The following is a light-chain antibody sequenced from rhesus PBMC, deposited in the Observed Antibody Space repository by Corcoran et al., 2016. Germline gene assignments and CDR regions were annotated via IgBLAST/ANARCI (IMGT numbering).Light chain of an antibody. J-gene: IGKJ1*01. CDR3: QQHNSHPRT. Sequence: DIQMTQSPSSLSAYVGDRVTITCRASQTISSYLAWYQQKPGKVPKLLIYVASSLESGVPSRFSGSGTGTEFTLPISSLQPEDFATYYSQQHNSHPRTFGPGTKVDIK. CDR2: VAS. CDR1: QTISSY. V-gene: IGKV1S5*01.